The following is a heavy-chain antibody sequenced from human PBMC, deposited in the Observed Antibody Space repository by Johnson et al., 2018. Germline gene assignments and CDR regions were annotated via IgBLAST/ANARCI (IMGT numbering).Heavy chain of an antibody. CDR3: AKYDHAVLTFAEYFQH. CDR1: GFTFSHYA. D-gene: IGHD3-3*01. J-gene: IGHJ1*01. Sequence: EVQLVESGGGLVQPGGSLRLSCAASGFTFSHYAMSWVRQAPGKGLEWVAGISGSGGTSFYADSLRGRVTVSRDKSKNTLFLHVNRLRAGDTALYYCAKYDHAVLTFAEYFQHWGQGTLLTVSS. CDR2: ISGSGGTS. V-gene: IGHV3-23*04.